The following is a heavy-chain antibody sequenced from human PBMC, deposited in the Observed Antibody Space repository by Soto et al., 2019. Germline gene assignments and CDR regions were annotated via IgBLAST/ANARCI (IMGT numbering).Heavy chain of an antibody. CDR1: GFTFSSYA. CDR2: ISYDGSNK. V-gene: IGHV3-30-3*01. D-gene: IGHD3-3*01. Sequence: QVQLVESGGGVVQPGRSLRLSCAASGFTFSSYAMHWVRQAPGKGLEWVAVISYDGSNKYYADSVKGRFTISRDNYKNTLYLQMNSLRAEDTAVYYCARISGFGVVINRYYFDYWGQGTLVTVSS. J-gene: IGHJ4*02. CDR3: ARISGFGVVINRYYFDY.